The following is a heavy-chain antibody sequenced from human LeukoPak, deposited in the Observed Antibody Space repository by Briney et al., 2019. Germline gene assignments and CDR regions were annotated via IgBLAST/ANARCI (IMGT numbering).Heavy chain of an antibody. J-gene: IGHJ6*02. D-gene: IGHD3-9*01. Sequence: GGSLRLSYAASGFTFSSYSMNWVRQAPGKGLEWVSSISSSSSYIYYADSVKGRFTISRDNAKNSLYLQMNSLRAEDTAVYYCARDRREDYDILTGLGFSYYYGMDVWGQGTTVTVSS. V-gene: IGHV3-21*01. CDR1: GFTFSSYS. CDR3: ARDRREDYDILTGLGFSYYYGMDV. CDR2: ISSSSSYI.